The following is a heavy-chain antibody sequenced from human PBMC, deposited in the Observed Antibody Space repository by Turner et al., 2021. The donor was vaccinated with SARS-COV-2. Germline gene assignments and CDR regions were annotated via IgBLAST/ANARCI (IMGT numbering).Heavy chain of an antibody. CDR3: ARDRFRDSVAGTKRNYKYGMDV. CDR1: GGSISSYY. Sequence: QVQLQQSGPGLVKPSETLSLTCTVSGGSISSYYWSWIRQSPGKGLEWIGYIFYSGGTKYNPALEGRVTISVDTSKNQFSLKLDSMTTADTAVYFCARDRFRDSVAGTKRNYKYGMDVWGQGTTVTVSS. V-gene: IGHV4-59*01. J-gene: IGHJ6*02. D-gene: IGHD6-19*01. CDR2: IFYSGGT.